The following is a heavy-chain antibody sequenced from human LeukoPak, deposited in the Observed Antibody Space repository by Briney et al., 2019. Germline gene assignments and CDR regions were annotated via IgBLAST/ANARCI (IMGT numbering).Heavy chain of an antibody. CDR1: GFTFSSYA. Sequence: GSLRLSCAASGFTFSSYAMHWVRQAPGKGLEWVAVISYDGSNKYYADSVKGRFTISRDNSKNTLYLQMNSLRAEDTAVYYCARDLSRPDFDYWGQGTLVTVSS. CDR3: ARDLSRPDFDY. CDR2: ISYDGSNK. J-gene: IGHJ4*02. V-gene: IGHV3-30-3*01.